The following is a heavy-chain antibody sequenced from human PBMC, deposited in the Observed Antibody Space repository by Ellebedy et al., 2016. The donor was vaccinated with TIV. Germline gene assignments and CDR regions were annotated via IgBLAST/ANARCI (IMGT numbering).Heavy chain of an antibody. D-gene: IGHD3-10*01. J-gene: IGHJ3*02. V-gene: IGHV3-66*01. CDR3: ARETYNDVDLKLWGIFDI. CDR1: ELTVTTDY. CDR2: IAVDGTT. Sequence: GESLKISCAASELTVTTDYMSWVRQTPGKGLEWVSTIAVDGTTYYADSVKGRFTISRDNSKNTLDIQMNSLRAEDTAVYYCARETYNDVDLKLWGIFDIWGQGTMVTVSS.